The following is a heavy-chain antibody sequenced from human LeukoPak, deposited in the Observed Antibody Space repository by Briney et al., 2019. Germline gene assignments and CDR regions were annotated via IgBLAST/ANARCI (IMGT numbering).Heavy chain of an antibody. J-gene: IGHJ3*02. V-gene: IGHV3-23*01. CDR1: GFAFSAFA. CDR2: VSGSGGRT. D-gene: IGHD2-21*02. Sequence: GGSLRLSCVASGFAFSAFAISWVRQAPGKGLEWVSAVSGSGGRTFYADSVRGRFTISRDNSKKTVFLQMDSLRAEDTAVYYCAKGGAAMTDAPHGDVVTTTLDGFDIWGQGTMVTVSP. CDR3: AKGGAAMTDAPHGDVVTTTLDGFDI.